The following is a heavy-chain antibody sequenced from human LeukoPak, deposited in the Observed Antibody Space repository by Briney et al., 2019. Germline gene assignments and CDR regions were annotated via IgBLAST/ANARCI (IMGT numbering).Heavy chain of an antibody. D-gene: IGHD3-3*01. J-gene: IGHJ4*02. Sequence: GGSLRLSCAASGFTFSSYAMSWVRQAPGKGRGWVSAISGSGGSTYYADSVKGRFTISRDNSKNTLYLQMNSLRDEDTAVYYCAKPPPLRFLEWLFDYWGQGTLVTVSS. V-gene: IGHV3-23*01. CDR1: GFTFSSYA. CDR2: ISGSGGST. CDR3: AKPPPLRFLEWLFDY.